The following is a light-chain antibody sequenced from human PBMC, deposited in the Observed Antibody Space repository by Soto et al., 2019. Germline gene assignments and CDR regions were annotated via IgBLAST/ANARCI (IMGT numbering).Light chain of an antibody. V-gene: IGKV1-39*01. J-gene: IGKJ1*01. CDR2: RAS. CDR3: QHSYSSPPWT. Sequence: DIQMTQSPSSLSASVGDRVTISCRASQSISTYLNWYQQKPGTAPRLLIYRASTVKTGVPPRFSGSGSGRDFTLIISSLRPDDIATYFCQHSYSSPPWTFGPGTKVEVK. CDR1: QSISTY.